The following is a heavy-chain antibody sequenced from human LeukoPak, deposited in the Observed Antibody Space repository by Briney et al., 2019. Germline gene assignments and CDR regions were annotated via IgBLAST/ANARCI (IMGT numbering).Heavy chain of an antibody. Sequence: ASVKVSFKASGYTFTIYGITWVRQAPGQGLEWMGWISAYNGNTNYAQNLQDRVSLTTDTSTSTAYMELRSLRSDDTAVYYCARGSDSTSWDLDYWGQGTLVTVSS. D-gene: IGHD1-26*01. V-gene: IGHV1-18*01. CDR3: ARGSDSTSWDLDY. CDR1: GYTFTIYG. CDR2: ISAYNGNT. J-gene: IGHJ4*02.